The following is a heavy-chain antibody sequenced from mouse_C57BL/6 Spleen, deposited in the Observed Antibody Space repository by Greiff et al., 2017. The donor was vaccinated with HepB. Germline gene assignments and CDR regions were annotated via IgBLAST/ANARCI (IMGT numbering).Heavy chain of an antibody. CDR1: GYSITSGYY. Sequence: EVQLQQSGPGLVKPSQSLSLTCSVTGYSITSGYYWNWIRQFPGNKLEWMGYISYDGSNNYNPSLKNRISITLDTSKNQFFLKLNSVTTEDTATYYCAREGGNYPYYYAMDYWGQGTSVTVSS. D-gene: IGHD2-1*01. V-gene: IGHV3-6*01. CDR2: ISYDGSN. CDR3: AREGGNYPYYYAMDY. J-gene: IGHJ4*01.